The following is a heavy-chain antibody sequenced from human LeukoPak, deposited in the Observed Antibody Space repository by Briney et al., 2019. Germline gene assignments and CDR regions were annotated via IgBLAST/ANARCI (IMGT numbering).Heavy chain of an antibody. CDR1: GGSISSYY. Sequence: SETLSLTCTVSGGSISSYYWSWIRQPPGKGLEWIGSIYYSGSTYYNPSLKSRVTISVDTSKNQFSLKLSSVTAADTAVYYCARQSVPGYCSGGSCYSGAFDIWGQGTMVTVSS. CDR2: IYYSGST. CDR3: ARQSVPGYCSGGSCYSGAFDI. V-gene: IGHV4-39*01. J-gene: IGHJ3*02. D-gene: IGHD2-15*01.